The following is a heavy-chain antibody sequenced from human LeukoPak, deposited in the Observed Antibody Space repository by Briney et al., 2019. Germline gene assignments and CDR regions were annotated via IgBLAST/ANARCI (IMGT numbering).Heavy chain of an antibody. V-gene: IGHV1-8*01. D-gene: IGHD3-10*01. CDR2: TNPNSGNT. CDR3: AGAPMITMVRGARRGWFDP. J-gene: IGHJ5*02. CDR1: GYTFTSYD. Sequence: ASVKVSCKASGYTFTSYDINWVRQATGQGLEWMGWTNPNSGNTGYAQKFQGRVTMTRNTSISTAYMELSSLRSGDTAVYYCAGAPMITMVRGARRGWFDPWGQGTLVTVSS.